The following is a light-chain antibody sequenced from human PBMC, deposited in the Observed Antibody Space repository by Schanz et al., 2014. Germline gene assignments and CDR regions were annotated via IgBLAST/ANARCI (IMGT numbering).Light chain of an antibody. CDR3: SSYTSSSTLI. Sequence: QSALTQPASVSGSPGQSITISCTGTSSDVGTYNYVSWYQHHPGKAPKLMIYDVSDQPSGVSNRFSGSKSGNTASLTISGLQTEDEADYYCSSYTSSSTLIFGGGTKLTVL. CDR2: DVS. CDR1: SSDVGTYNY. J-gene: IGLJ2*01. V-gene: IGLV2-14*03.